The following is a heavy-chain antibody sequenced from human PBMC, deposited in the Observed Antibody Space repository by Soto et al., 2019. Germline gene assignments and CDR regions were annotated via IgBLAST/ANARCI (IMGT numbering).Heavy chain of an antibody. CDR1: GFSLSTSGMR. CDR3: ARMYLARFYDSSGYYDPDAFDI. Sequence: SCPTLVNPTQTLTLTCTFSGFSLSTSGMRVSWIRQPPGKALEWLARIDWDDDKFYSTSLKTRLTISKDTSKNQVVLTMTNMDPVDTATYYCARMYLARFYDSSGYYDPDAFDIWGQGTMVTVSS. CDR2: IDWDDDK. D-gene: IGHD3-22*01. J-gene: IGHJ3*02. V-gene: IGHV2-70*04.